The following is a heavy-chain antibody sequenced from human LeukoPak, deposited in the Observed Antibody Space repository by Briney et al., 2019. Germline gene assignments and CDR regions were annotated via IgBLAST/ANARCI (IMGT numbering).Heavy chain of an antibody. Sequence: ASVKVSCKASGYTFTGYYMHWVRQAPGQGLEWMGWISAYNGNTNYAQKLQGRVTMTTDTSTSTAYMELRSLRSDDTAVYYCAGVYDLWYFDLWGRGTLVTVSS. CDR3: AGVYDLWYFDL. D-gene: IGHD1-1*01. V-gene: IGHV1-18*04. CDR1: GYTFTGYY. J-gene: IGHJ2*01. CDR2: ISAYNGNT.